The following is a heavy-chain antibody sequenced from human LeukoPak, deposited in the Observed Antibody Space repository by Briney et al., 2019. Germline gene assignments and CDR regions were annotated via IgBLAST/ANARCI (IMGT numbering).Heavy chain of an antibody. CDR3: ARATPITMVRGVIDHFDY. D-gene: IGHD3-10*01. V-gene: IGHV4-59*01. Sequence: SETLSLTCTVSGGSISSYYWSWIRQPPGKGLEWIGYIYYSGSTNYNPSLNSRVTISVDTSKNQFSLKLSSVTAADTAVYYCARATPITMVRGVIDHFDYWGQGTLVTVSS. J-gene: IGHJ4*02. CDR1: GGSISSYY. CDR2: IYYSGST.